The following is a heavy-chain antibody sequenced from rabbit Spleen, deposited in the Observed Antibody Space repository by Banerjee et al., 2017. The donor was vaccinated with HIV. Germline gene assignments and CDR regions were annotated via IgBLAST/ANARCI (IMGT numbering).Heavy chain of an antibody. Sequence: QEQLKESGGGLVQPGGSLKLSCKVSGFDLNSYYYMCWVRQAPGKGLELIACIARPNGGTPFYASWAKGRFAISKTSSTTVTLQVTSLTAADTATYFCARDTGSSFSSYGMDLWGPGTLVTVS. CDR2: IARPNGGTP. CDR1: GFDLNSYYY. V-gene: IGHV1S45*01. D-gene: IGHD8-1*01. J-gene: IGHJ6*01. CDR3: ARDTGSSFSSYGMDL.